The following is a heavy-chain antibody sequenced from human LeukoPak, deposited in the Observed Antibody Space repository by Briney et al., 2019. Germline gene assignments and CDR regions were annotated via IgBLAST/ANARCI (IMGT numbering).Heavy chain of an antibody. D-gene: IGHD1-26*01. J-gene: IGHJ4*02. V-gene: IGHV3-9*01. Sequence: GGSLRLSCAASGFTFDDYAIHWVRQAPGKGLEWVSGISWNSGSIGYADSVKGRFTISRDNAKNSLYLQMNSLRAEDTALYYCAKGGGTGELLSPFFDYWGQGTLVTVSS. CDR2: ISWNSGSI. CDR3: AKGGGTGELLSPFFDY. CDR1: GFTFDDYA.